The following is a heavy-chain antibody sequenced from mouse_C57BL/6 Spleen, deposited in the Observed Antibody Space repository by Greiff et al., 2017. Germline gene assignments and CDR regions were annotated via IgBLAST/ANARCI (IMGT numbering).Heavy chain of an antibody. Sequence: EVKLVESGGGLVKPGGSLKLSCAASGFTFSSYAMSWVRQTPEKRLEWVATISDGGSYTYYPDNVKGRFTISRDNAKNNLYLQMSHLKSEDTAMYYCAREDDEYFDVWGTGTTVTVSS. J-gene: IGHJ1*03. V-gene: IGHV5-4*01. CDR2: ISDGGSYT. D-gene: IGHD2-12*01. CDR3: AREDDEYFDV. CDR1: GFTFSSYA.